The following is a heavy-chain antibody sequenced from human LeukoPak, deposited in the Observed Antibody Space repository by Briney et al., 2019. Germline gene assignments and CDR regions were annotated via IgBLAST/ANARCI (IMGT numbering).Heavy chain of an antibody. V-gene: IGHV4-30-4*01. J-gene: IGHJ4*02. CDR1: GGSISNGYYY. CDR2: IFSSGSS. D-gene: IGHD2-21*01. CDR3: ARGTCVGTNRYLPAAPFDF. Sequence: PSQTLSLTCTVSGGSISNGYYYWTWIRQPPGQGLKWIGYIFSSGSSYYNSSLQSRVTISLDTSKSQFYLKLTSVTATHTAVYFCARGTCVGTNRYLPAAPFDFWGQGTLVTVSS.